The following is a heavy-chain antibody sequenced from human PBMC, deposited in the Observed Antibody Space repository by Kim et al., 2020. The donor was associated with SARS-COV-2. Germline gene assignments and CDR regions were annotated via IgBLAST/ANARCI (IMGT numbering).Heavy chain of an antibody. Sequence: SETLSLTCTVSGGSISSYYWSWIRQPPGKGLEWIGYIYYSGSTNYNPSLKSRVTISVDTSKNQFSLKLSSVTAADTAVYYCARVTPRYGHSDYWGQGTLVTVSS. CDR3: ARVTPRYGHSDY. J-gene: IGHJ4*02. V-gene: IGHV4-59*01. CDR1: GGSISSYY. CDR2: IYYSGST. D-gene: IGHD4-17*01.